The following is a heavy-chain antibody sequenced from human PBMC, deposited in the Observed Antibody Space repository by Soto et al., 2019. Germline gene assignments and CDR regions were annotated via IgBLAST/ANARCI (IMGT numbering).Heavy chain of an antibody. CDR1: GGSISSGGYY. D-gene: IGHD6-13*01. CDR2: IYYSGST. V-gene: IGHV4-31*03. CDR3: ARVAGSSSWFDY. Sequence: SETLSLTSTVSGGSISSGGYYWSWIRQHPGKGLEWIGYIYYSGSTYYNPSLKSRVTISVDTSKNQFSLKLSSVTAADTAVYYCARVAGSSSWFDYWGQGTLVTVSS. J-gene: IGHJ4*02.